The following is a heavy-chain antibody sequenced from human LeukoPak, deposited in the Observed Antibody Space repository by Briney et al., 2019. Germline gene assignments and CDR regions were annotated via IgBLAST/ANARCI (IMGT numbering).Heavy chain of an antibody. V-gene: IGHV1-69*04. D-gene: IGHD2-2*01. CDR3: AGSGVHIVVVPAARDDWFDP. CDR2: IIPILGIA. J-gene: IGHJ5*02. CDR1: GGTFSSYA. Sequence: SVKVSCTASGGTFSSYAISWVRQAPGQGLEWMGRIIPILGIANYAQKFQGRVTITADKSTSTAYMELSSLRSEDTAVYYCAGSGVHIVVVPAARDDWFDPWGQGTLVTVSS.